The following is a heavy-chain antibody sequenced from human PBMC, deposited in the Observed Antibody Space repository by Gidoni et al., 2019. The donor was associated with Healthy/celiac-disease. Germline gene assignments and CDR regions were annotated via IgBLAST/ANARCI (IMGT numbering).Heavy chain of an antibody. CDR1: GYTFTSYG. J-gene: IGHJ6*02. CDR2: ISAYNGNT. CDR3: ARDLYTMVRGVTYYYYGMDV. D-gene: IGHD3-10*01. Sequence: QVQLVQSGAEVKKPGASVKVSCKASGYTFTSYGISWVRQAPGQGLEWMGWISAYNGNTNYAQKLQGRVTMTTDTSTSTAYMELRSLRSDDTAVYYCARDLYTMVRGVTYYYYGMDVWGQGTTVTVSS. V-gene: IGHV1-18*01.